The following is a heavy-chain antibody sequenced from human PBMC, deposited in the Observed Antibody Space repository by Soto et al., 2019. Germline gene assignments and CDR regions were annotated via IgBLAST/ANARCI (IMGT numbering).Heavy chain of an antibody. CDR1: GFTFDDYA. Sequence: GGSLRLSCAASGFTFDDYAMHWVRQAPGKGLEWVSGISWNSGSIGYADSVKGRFTISRDNAKNSLYLQMNSLRAEDTALYYCAKDIMGVRPPYYYYMDVWGKGTTVTVSS. J-gene: IGHJ6*03. V-gene: IGHV3-9*01. D-gene: IGHD2-8*01. CDR3: AKDIMGVRPPYYYYMDV. CDR2: ISWNSGSI.